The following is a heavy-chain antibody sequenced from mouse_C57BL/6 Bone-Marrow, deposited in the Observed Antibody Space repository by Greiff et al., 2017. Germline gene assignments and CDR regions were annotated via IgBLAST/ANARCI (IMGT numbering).Heavy chain of an antibody. J-gene: IGHJ2*01. CDR3: ARWGTTVVATSEYFDY. CDR1: GYTFTSYW. D-gene: IGHD1-1*01. CDR2: INPSSGYT. V-gene: IGHV1-7*01. Sequence: VMLVESGAELAKPGASVKLSCKASGYTFTSYWMHWVKQRPGQGLEWIGYINPSSGYTKYNQKFKDKATLTADKSSSTAYMQLSSLTYEDSAVYYCARWGTTVVATSEYFDYWGQGTTLTVSS.